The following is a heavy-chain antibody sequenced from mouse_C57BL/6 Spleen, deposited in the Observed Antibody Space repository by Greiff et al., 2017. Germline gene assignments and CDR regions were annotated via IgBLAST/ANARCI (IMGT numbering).Heavy chain of an antibody. CDR2: ISSGSSTI. CDR1: GFTFSDYG. CDR3: AGSYYYYAMDY. D-gene: IGHD1-1*02. V-gene: IGHV5-17*01. Sequence: EVKLVESGGGLVKPGGSLKLSCAASGFTFSDYGMHWVRQAPEKGLEWVAYISSGSSTIYYADTVKGRFTISRDNAKNTLFLQMTSLRSEDTAMYYCAGSYYYYAMDYWGQGTSVTVSS. J-gene: IGHJ4*01.